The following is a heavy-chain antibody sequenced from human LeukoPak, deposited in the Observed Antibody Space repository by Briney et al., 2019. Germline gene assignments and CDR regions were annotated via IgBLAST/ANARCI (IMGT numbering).Heavy chain of an antibody. Sequence: ASVKVSCKASGYTFTSYGISWVRQAPGQGLEWMGWISAYNGNTNYAQKLQGRVTITADESTSTAYMELSSLRSEDTAVYYCARGLLYDSSGYHSPYYYYGMDVWGQGTTVTVSS. D-gene: IGHD3-22*01. CDR1: GYTFTSYG. CDR3: ARGLLYDSSGYHSPYYYYGMDV. V-gene: IGHV1-18*01. J-gene: IGHJ6*02. CDR2: ISAYNGNT.